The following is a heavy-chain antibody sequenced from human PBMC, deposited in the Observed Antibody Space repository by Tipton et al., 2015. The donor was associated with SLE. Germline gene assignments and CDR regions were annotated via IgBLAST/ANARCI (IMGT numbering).Heavy chain of an antibody. Sequence: SLRLSCAASGITFSTYAMTWVRQAPGKGLEWVSTIYSDGNSNYGQAVRGRFTISRDNAKKMLYLHMDSLTVDDTAVYYCATLMGVDYCGGDGEGFD. J-gene: IGHJ4*01. V-gene: IGHV3-23*03. D-gene: IGHD2-21*01. CDR2: IYSDGNS. CDR1: GITFSTYA. CDR3: ATLMGVDYCGGDGEGFD.